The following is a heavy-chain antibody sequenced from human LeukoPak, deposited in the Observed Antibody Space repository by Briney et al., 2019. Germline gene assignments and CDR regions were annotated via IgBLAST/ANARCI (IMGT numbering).Heavy chain of an antibody. J-gene: IGHJ4*02. CDR1: GFTFSNYA. Sequence: PGWSLRLSCAASGFTFSNYAMSWVRQAPGKGLEWVSGISGTSGTINYAAPVKGRFTISRDNSKNTLYLQMNSLRVDDMAVYYCAKRLGDPRAFDYWGQGTLVTVSS. CDR2: ISGTSGTI. CDR3: AKRLGDPRAFDY. D-gene: IGHD2-21*02. V-gene: IGHV3-23*01.